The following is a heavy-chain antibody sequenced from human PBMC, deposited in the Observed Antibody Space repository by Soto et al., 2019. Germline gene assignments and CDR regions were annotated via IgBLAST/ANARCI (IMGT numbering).Heavy chain of an antibody. V-gene: IGHV4-38-2*01. CDR1: GYSIRSGYF. D-gene: IGHD6-6*01. CDR3: ARPMYSTSAQLYYGMDV. Sequence: SETLSLTCAVSGYSIRSGYFWGWIRQPPGKGLEWIGSMYHSGITYYNLSLKSRVTISVDTSKNQLSLKLSSATAADTAVYYCARPMYSTSAQLYYGMDVWGQGTTVTVSS. J-gene: IGHJ6*02. CDR2: MYHSGIT.